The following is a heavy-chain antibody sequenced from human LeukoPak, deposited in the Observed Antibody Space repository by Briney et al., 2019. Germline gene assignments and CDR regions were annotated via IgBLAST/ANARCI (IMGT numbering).Heavy chain of an antibody. CDR2: ISGRDGST. V-gene: IGHV3-23*01. D-gene: IGHD2-15*01. CDR3: AKSGLNRFDY. Sequence: GGSLRLSCTASGFTFSITYMAWVRQAPGKGPEWVSTISGRDGSTYYADSVKGRFTISRDNSKNTLYLQINSLRPEDTTVYYCAKSGLNRFDYWGQGTLVTVSS. CDR1: GFTFSITY. J-gene: IGHJ4*02.